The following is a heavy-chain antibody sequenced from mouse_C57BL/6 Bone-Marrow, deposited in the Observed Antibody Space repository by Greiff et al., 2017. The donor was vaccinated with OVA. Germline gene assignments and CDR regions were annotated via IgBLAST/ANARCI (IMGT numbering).Heavy chain of an antibody. V-gene: IGHV1-55*01. Sequence: VKLQQPGAELVKPGASVKMSCKASGYTFTSYWITWVKQRPGQGLEWIGDIYPGSGSTNYNEKFKSKATLTVDTSSSTGYMQRSSLTSEDSAVYYCARVGYYAMDYWGQGTSVTVSS. CDR1: GYTFTSYW. J-gene: IGHJ4*01. CDR3: ARVGYYAMDY. CDR2: IYPGSGST.